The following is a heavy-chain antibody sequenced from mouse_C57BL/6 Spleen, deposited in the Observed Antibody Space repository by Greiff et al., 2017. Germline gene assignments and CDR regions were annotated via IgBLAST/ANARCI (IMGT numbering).Heavy chain of an antibody. V-gene: IGHV1-42*01. Sequence: EVQLQQSGPELVKPGASVKISCKASGYSFTGYYMNWVKQSPEKSLEWIGEINPSTGGTTYNQKFKAKATLTVDKSSSTAYMQLKSLTSEDSAVYYCARSVSSYDDWGQGTTLTVSS. CDR1: GYSFTGYY. D-gene: IGHD1-1*01. J-gene: IGHJ2*01. CDR3: ARSVSSYDD. CDR2: INPSTGGT.